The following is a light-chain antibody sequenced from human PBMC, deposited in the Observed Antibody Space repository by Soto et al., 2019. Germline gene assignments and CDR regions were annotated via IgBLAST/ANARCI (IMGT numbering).Light chain of an antibody. CDR3: SSYTSSSTYV. CDR1: SSDVGGSNG. CDR2: DVS. Sequence: QPVLTQPPSGSGSHGQSVAISCTGTSSDVGGSNGVSWYQQPPGTAPKLIIYDVSNRPSGVPDRFSGSKSGNTASLIISGLQAEDEGDYYCSSYTSSSTYVFGTGTKVTVL. V-gene: IGLV2-18*02. J-gene: IGLJ1*01.